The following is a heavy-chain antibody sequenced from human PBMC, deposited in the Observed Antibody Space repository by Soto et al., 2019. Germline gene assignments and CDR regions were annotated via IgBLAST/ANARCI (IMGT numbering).Heavy chain of an antibody. Sequence: ASVKVSCKVSGYTLTELSMHWVRQALGKGLEWMGGFDPEDGETIYAQKFQGRVTMTEDTSTDTAYMELSSLRSEDTAVYYCATDLGYSSGWYINYWGQGTLVTVSS. CDR1: GYTLTELS. J-gene: IGHJ4*02. CDR2: FDPEDGET. CDR3: ATDLGYSSGWYINY. D-gene: IGHD6-19*01. V-gene: IGHV1-24*01.